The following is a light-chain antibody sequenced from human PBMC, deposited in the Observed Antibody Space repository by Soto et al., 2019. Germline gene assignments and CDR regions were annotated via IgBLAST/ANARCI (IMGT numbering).Light chain of an antibody. CDR1: QSVSSN. CDR2: AVS. V-gene: IGKV3-15*01. Sequence: EILMTQSPATLSVSPGERATLSCRASQSVSSNLAWYQQKPGQAPRLLIYAVSTRPTGIPARFSGSGSGTEFTLTINSPQSEDFAVYYCQQYNNWPPTWTFGQGTKVDIK. CDR3: QQYNNWPPTWT. J-gene: IGKJ1*01.